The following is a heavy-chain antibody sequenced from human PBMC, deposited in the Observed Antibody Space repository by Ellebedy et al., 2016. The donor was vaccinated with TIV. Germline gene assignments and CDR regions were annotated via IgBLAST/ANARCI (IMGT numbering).Heavy chain of an antibody. V-gene: IGHV3-7*01. CDR2: IYQDGSDK. CDR1: GFNFRSYW. D-gene: IGHD4-17*01. CDR3: ARRGSYGDYAVQINSWFDR. Sequence: PGGSLRLSCVASGFNFRSYWMTWVRQAPGKGLEWVANIYQDGSDKYYVDSVKGRFTISRDNDNKALFLQMNSLRVEDTAVYYCARRGSYGDYAVQINSWFDRWGRGTLVTVSS. J-gene: IGHJ5*02.